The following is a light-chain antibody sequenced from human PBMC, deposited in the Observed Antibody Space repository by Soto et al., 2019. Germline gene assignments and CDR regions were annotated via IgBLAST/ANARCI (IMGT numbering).Light chain of an antibody. Sequence: ILLTQSPDTLSLSPGSTAILSCRASQTVDTYSAWNQLKPGQRPRLLIYGASSTALGIPDRFIGSGSGTNFTLTIHRLEPEDFAVYFCQQYATSPITFGQGTRLEIK. CDR3: QQYATSPIT. CDR2: GAS. J-gene: IGKJ5*01. V-gene: IGKV3-20*01. CDR1: QTVDTY.